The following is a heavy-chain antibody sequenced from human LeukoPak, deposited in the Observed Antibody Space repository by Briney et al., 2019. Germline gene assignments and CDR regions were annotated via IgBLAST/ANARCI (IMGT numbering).Heavy chain of an antibody. V-gene: IGHV3-33*06. Sequence: GGSLRLSCAASGYTFSSYGMHWVRQAPGKGLEWVAVIWYDGSKKYYADSVKGRFTISRDNSKNTLYLQMNSLRAEDTAVYYCAKDSNNHGIGYWGQGTQVTVSS. D-gene: IGHD1-26*01. CDR1: GYTFSSYG. CDR3: AKDSNNHGIGY. J-gene: IGHJ4*02. CDR2: IWYDGSKK.